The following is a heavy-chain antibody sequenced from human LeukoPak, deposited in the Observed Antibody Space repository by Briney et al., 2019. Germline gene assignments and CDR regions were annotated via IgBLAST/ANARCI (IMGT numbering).Heavy chain of an antibody. CDR2: ISGSGGST. J-gene: IGHJ4*02. V-gene: IGHV3-23*01. D-gene: IGHD3-16*01. Sequence: PGGSLRLSCAASGFTFSSYAMSWVRQAPGKGLEWVSAISGSGGSTYYADSVKGRSTISRDNSKNTLYLQMNSLRAEDTAVYYCAKDKGRLGELDYWGQGTLVTVSS. CDR3: AKDKGRLGELDY. CDR1: GFTFSSYA.